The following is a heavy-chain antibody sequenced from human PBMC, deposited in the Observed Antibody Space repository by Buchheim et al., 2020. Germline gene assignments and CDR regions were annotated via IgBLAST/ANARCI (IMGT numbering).Heavy chain of an antibody. CDR3: ARPMLTGYSTDGMDV. CDR2: ISSDETYI. D-gene: IGHD3-9*01. V-gene: IGHV3-21*06. Sequence: EVYVVESGGGLVRPGGSLRLSCAASGFTVSSCTMNWVRQAPGKGLEWVSSISSDETYIFYADSGKGRFTISRDNGKNSVYLEMTNLTPEDTAMYYCARPMLTGYSTDGMDVWGQGTT. CDR1: GFTVSSCT. J-gene: IGHJ6*02.